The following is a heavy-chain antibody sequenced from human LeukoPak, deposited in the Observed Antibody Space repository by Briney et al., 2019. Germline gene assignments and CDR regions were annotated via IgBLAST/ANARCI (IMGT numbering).Heavy chain of an antibody. D-gene: IGHD3-10*01. CDR3: ARGDYGSGSRNANWFDP. CDR1: GGSISTYY. Sequence: SETLSLTCTVSGGSISTYYWSWIRQPPGKGLEWIGYIYYIGSTNYNPSLKSRVAISVDTSKNLFSLKLRSVTAADTAVYYCARGDYGSGSRNANWFDPWGQGTLVTVSS. CDR2: IYYIGST. V-gene: IGHV4-59*01. J-gene: IGHJ5*02.